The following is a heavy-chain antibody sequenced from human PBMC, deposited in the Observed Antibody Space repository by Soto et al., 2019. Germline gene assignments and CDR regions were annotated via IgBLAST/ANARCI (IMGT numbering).Heavy chain of an antibody. D-gene: IGHD3-3*01. CDR3: ARDGVGEWLLAYYYNYYGMDV. Sequence: ASVKVSCKASGYTFTSYGISWVRQAPGQGLEWMGWISAYNGNTNYAQKLQGRVTMTTDTSASTAYMELRSLRSDDTAVYYCARDGVGEWLLAYYYNYYGMDVCGQATPVTV. CDR2: ISAYNGNT. J-gene: IGHJ6*02. V-gene: IGHV1-18*01. CDR1: GYTFTSYG.